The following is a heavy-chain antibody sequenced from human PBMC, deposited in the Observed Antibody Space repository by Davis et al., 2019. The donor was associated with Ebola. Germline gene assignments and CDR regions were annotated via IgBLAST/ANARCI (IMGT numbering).Heavy chain of an antibody. CDR3: ARIGLRSGWFLFDY. CDR2: IYYSGST. D-gene: IGHD6-19*01. V-gene: IGHV4-39*01. J-gene: IGHJ4*02. CDR1: GGSISSSSYY. Sequence: PSETLSLTCTVSGGSISSSSYYWGWIRQPPGKGLEWIGSIYYSGSTYYNPSLKSRVTISVDTSKNQFSLKLSSVTAADTAVYYCARIGLRSGWFLFDYWGQGTLVTVSS.